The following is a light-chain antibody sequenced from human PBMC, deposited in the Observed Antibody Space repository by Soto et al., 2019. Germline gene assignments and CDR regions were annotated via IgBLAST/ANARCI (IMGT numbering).Light chain of an antibody. Sequence: QSALTQPPSASGSPGQSVTISCTGTSSDVGGYNYVSWYQQHPGKAPKVIIYEVSYRPSGISNRFSGSKSGNTASLTISGLQAEDEADYYCSSYTSSTNYVFGTGTKLTVL. V-gene: IGLV2-14*01. J-gene: IGLJ1*01. CDR3: SSYTSSTNYV. CDR2: EVS. CDR1: SSDVGGYNY.